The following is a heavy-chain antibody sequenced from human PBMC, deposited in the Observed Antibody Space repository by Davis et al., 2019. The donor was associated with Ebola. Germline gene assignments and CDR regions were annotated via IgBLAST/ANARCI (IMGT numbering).Heavy chain of an antibody. Sequence: ASVKVSCKASGYTFTSYDINWVRQATGQGLEWMGWMNPNSGNTGYAQKFQGRVTLTRDTSISTAYMELSRLRSDDTAVYYCARGGQYSSGWYGYYFDYWGQGTLVTVSS. V-gene: IGHV1-8*01. CDR1: GYTFTSYD. D-gene: IGHD6-19*01. J-gene: IGHJ4*02. CDR2: MNPNSGNT. CDR3: ARGGQYSSGWYGYYFDY.